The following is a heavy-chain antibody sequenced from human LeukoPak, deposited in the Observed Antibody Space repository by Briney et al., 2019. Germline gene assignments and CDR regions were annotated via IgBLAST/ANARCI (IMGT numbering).Heavy chain of an antibody. V-gene: IGHV4-38-2*02. Sequence: PSETLSLTCTVSGYSISSGYYWGWIRQPPGKGLEWIGSIYHSGSTYYNPSLKSRVTISVDTSKNQFSLKLSSVTAADTAVYYCARHPCSGGSCYPGQGFDPWGQGTLVTVSS. CDR2: IYHSGST. CDR3: ARHPCSGGSCYPGQGFDP. D-gene: IGHD2-15*01. CDR1: GYSISSGYY. J-gene: IGHJ5*02.